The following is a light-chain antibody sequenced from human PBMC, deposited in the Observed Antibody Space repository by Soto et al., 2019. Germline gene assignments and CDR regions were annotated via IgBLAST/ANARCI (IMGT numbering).Light chain of an antibody. CDR3: QQYVTSPLT. Sequence: EIVLTQSPGTLSLSPGEGATLSCRAGQSVSSYLAWYQQEPGQAPRLLIYGVSSRATGIPDRFSGSGSGTDFTLTISRLEPEDFAVYYCQQYVTSPLTFGGGTKVDIK. V-gene: IGKV3-20*01. CDR1: QSVSSY. J-gene: IGKJ4*01. CDR2: GVS.